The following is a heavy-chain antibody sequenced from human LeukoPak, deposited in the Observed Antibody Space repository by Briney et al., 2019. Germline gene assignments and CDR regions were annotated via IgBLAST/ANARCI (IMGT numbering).Heavy chain of an antibody. CDR3: ARVVSSVVPAAIGHLDP. V-gene: IGHV4-34*01. D-gene: IGHD2-2*01. CDR2: INHSGST. J-gene: IGHJ5*02. Sequence: PSETLSLTCAVYGGSFSGYHWSWIRQPPGKGLEWIGEINHSGSTNYNPSLKSRVTISVDTSKNQFSLKLSSVTAADTAVYYCARVVSSVVPAAIGHLDPWGQGTLVTVSS. CDR1: GGSFSGYH.